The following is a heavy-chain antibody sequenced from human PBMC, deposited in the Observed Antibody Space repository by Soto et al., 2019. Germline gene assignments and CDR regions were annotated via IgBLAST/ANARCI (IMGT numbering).Heavy chain of an antibody. CDR1: GGTFSSYA. CDR3: ARGGLRFLDCAMDV. Sequence: QVQLVQSGAEVKKPGSSVKVSCKASGGTFSSYAISWVRQAPGQGLEWMGGIIPIFGSTNYAQKFQGRVTITAAESTSTAYMELSSLRSEDTAVYYCARGGLRFLDCAMDVWGQGTTVTVSS. J-gene: IGHJ6*02. D-gene: IGHD3-3*01. CDR2: IIPIFGST. V-gene: IGHV1-69*12.